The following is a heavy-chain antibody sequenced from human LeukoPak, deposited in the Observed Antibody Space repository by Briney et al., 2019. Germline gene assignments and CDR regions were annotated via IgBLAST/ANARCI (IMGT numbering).Heavy chain of an antibody. J-gene: IGHJ3*02. CDR2: ISYDGSNK. CDR1: GFTFSSYG. Sequence: GGSLRLSCAASGFTFSSYGMHWVRQAPGKGLEWVAVISYDGSNKYYADSVKGRFTISRDNAKNSLYLQMNSLRAEDTAVYYCARESSGDDVTWGIGAFDIWGQGTMVTVSS. V-gene: IGHV3-30*03. CDR3: ARESSGDDVTWGIGAFDI. D-gene: IGHD6-13*01.